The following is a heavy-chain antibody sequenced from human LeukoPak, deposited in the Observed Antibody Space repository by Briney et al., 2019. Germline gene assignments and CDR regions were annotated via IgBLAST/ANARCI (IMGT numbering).Heavy chain of an antibody. D-gene: IGHD2-15*01. Sequence: PGGSLRLSCAASGFTFSNAWMSWVRQAPGKGLEWVGRIKSKTDGGTTDYAAPVKGRFTISRDDSKNTLYLQMNSLKTEDTAVYYCTTVTCSGGSCQAPYYYYYMDVWGKGTTVTVSS. CDR1: GFTFSNAW. CDR2: IKSKTDGGTT. V-gene: IGHV3-15*01. J-gene: IGHJ6*03. CDR3: TTVTCSGGSCQAPYYYYYMDV.